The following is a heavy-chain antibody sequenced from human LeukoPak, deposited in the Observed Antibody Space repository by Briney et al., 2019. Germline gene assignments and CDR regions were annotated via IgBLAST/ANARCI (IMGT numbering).Heavy chain of an antibody. Sequence: GGSLRLSCAASGFTFSSYAMSWVRQAPGKGLEWVSYISGSSNYINYADSVKGRFTISRDNAKTSVYLQMNSLRAEDTAVYYCAREPSGWYVDYWGQGTLVTVSS. CDR1: GFTFSSYA. V-gene: IGHV3-21*01. CDR2: ISGSSNYI. CDR3: AREPSGWYVDY. J-gene: IGHJ4*02. D-gene: IGHD6-19*01.